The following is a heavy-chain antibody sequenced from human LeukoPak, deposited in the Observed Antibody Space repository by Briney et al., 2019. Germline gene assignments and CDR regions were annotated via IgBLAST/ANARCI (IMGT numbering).Heavy chain of an antibody. CDR1: GFTVSSNY. D-gene: IGHD3-9*01. CDR3: ARVGEYYDILTGYSSWDY. J-gene: IGHJ4*02. V-gene: IGHV3-66*02. CDR2: IYSGGST. Sequence: PGGSLRLSCAASGFTVSSNYMSWVRQAPGKGLEWVSVIYSGGSTYYADSVEGRFTISRDNSKNTLYLQMNSLRAEDTAVYYCARVGEYYDILTGYSSWDYWGQGTLVTVSS.